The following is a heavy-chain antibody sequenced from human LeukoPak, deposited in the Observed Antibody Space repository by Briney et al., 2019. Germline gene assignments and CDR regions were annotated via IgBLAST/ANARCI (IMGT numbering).Heavy chain of an antibody. CDR3: ARDYSHYGSGSSTPGY. CDR1: GFTFSSYA. Sequence: GRSLRLSRAASGFTFSSYAMHWVRQAPGKGLEWVAVISYDGSNKYYADSVKGRFTISRDNSKNTLYLQMNSLRAEDTAVYYCARDYSHYGSGSSTPGYWGQGTLVTVSS. D-gene: IGHD3-10*01. CDR2: ISYDGSNK. V-gene: IGHV3-30-3*01. J-gene: IGHJ4*02.